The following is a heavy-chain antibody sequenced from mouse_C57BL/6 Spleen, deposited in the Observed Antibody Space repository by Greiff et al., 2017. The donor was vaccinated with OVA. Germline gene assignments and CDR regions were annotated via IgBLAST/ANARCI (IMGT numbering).Heavy chain of an antibody. CDR2: IDPSDSYT. J-gene: IGHJ2*01. D-gene: IGHD3-2*02. V-gene: IGHV1-59*01. Sequence: VQLQQSGAELVRPGTSVKLSCKASGYTFTSYWMHWVKQRPGQGLEWIGVIDPSDSYTNYNQKFKGKATLTVDTSSSTAYMQLSSLTSEDSAVYYCARGDSSGYGYWGQGTTLTVSA. CDR1: GYTFTSYW. CDR3: ARGDSSGYGY.